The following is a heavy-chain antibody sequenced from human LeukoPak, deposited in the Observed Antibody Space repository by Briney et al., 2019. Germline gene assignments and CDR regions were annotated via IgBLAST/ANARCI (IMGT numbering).Heavy chain of an antibody. V-gene: IGHV4-59*08. CDR3: ARHGYYDSSGYPFDY. D-gene: IGHD3-22*01. CDR2: IYYSGST. CDR1: GGSISSYY. J-gene: IGHJ4*02. Sequence: SETLSLTCTVSGGSISSYYWSWLRQPPGKGLEWIGYIYYSGSTNYNPSLKSRVTISVDTSKNQFSLKLSSVTAADTAVYYCARHGYYDSSGYPFDYWGQGTLVTVSS.